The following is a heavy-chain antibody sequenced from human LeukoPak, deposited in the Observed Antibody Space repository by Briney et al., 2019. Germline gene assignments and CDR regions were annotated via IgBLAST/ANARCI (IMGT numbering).Heavy chain of an antibody. CDR2: IFYSGST. CDR1: GDSVSSYY. Sequence: SETLSLTCTVSGDSVSSYYLSWIRQPPGKGLEWIGNIFYSGSTNYNPSLKSRVTISVATSKNQFSLKLSSVTAADTAVYYCARGRRDGYNFRPWGQGTLVTVSS. D-gene: IGHD5-24*01. J-gene: IGHJ5*02. V-gene: IGHV4-59*08. CDR3: ARGRRDGYNFRP.